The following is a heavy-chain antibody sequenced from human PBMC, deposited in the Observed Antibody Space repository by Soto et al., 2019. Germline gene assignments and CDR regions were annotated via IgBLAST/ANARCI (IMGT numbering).Heavy chain of an antibody. D-gene: IGHD2-15*01. CDR1: GGSISSSSYY. CDR2: IYYSGST. J-gene: IGHJ4*02. V-gene: IGHV4-39*01. CDR3: ARLGFLDSARIHERYCSGGSCPETDY. Sequence: NPSETLSLTCTVSGGSISSSSYYWGWIRQPPGKGLEWIGSIYYSGSTYYNPSLKSRVTISVDTSENQFSLKLSSVTAADTAVYYCARLGFLDSARIHERYCSGGSCPETDYWGQGTLVTVSS.